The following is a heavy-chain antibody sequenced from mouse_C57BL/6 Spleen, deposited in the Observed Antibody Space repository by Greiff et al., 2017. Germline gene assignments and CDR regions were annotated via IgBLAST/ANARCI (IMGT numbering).Heavy chain of an antibody. CDR2: IDPETGGT. J-gene: IGHJ2*01. CDR3: TRSYGSSWDY. V-gene: IGHV1-15*01. D-gene: IGHD1-1*01. Sequence: VKLMESGAELVRPGASVTLSCKASGYTFTDYEMHWVKQTPVHGLEWIGAIDPETGGTAYNQKFKGKAILTADKSSSTAYMELRSLTSEDSAVYYCTRSYGSSWDYWGKGTTLTVSS. CDR1: GYTFTDYE.